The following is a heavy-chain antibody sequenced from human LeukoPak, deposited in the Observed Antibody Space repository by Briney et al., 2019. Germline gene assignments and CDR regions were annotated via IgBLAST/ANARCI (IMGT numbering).Heavy chain of an antibody. J-gene: IGHJ4*02. Sequence: SSETLSLTCTVSGGPISSGSYYWSWIRQPAGKGLEWIGRIYTSGSTNYNPSLKSRVTISVDTSKNQFSLKLSSVTAADTAVYYCARDPLCSGGSCYSGRPHYWGQGTLVTVSS. CDR1: GGPISSGSYY. CDR3: ARDPLCSGGSCYSGRPHY. D-gene: IGHD2-15*01. CDR2: IYTSGST. V-gene: IGHV4-61*02.